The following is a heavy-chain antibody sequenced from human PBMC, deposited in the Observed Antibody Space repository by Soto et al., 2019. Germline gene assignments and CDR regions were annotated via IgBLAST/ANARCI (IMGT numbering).Heavy chain of an antibody. CDR1: GFSLATSGVG. D-gene: IGHD1-1*01. CDR3: AHRVGLQGNWNGGYFDF. CDR2: IYWADDK. J-gene: IGHJ4*02. Sequence: QVTLEESGPTRVKPTQTLTLTCTFSGFSLATSGVGVGWVRQPPGKALERLALIYWADDKRYSPSLRSRLTVTKETSRNQVVLTMTNMDPVDTATYYCAHRVGLQGNWNGGYFDFWGQGALVTVSS. V-gene: IGHV2-5*02.